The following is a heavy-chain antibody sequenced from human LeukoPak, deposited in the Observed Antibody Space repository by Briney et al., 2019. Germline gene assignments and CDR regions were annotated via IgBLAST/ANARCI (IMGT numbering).Heavy chain of an antibody. D-gene: IGHD2-2*01. J-gene: IGHJ4*02. CDR2: ISYDGSNK. CDR3: ARSYCSSISCRPHFDY. CDR1: GFTFSSYG. Sequence: SGGSLRLSCAASGFTFSSYGMHWVRQAPGKGLEWVAVISYDGSNKYYADSVKGRFTISRDNAKDSLYLQMNSLRAEDTAVYYCARSYCSSISCRPHFDYWGQGTLVTVSS. V-gene: IGHV3-30*03.